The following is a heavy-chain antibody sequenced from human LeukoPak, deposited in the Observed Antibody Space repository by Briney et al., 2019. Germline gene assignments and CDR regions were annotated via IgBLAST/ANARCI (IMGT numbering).Heavy chain of an antibody. J-gene: IGHJ4*02. Sequence: SGGSLGLSCAASGFTFSTYAMSWVRQAPGKGLECVSALSGNGNTIYYADSVKGRFTISRDNSKNTLSLQMNSLRAEDTAVYYCAKALYGGHDYWGQGTLVTVSS. CDR1: GFTFSTYA. CDR3: AKALYGGHDY. V-gene: IGHV3-23*01. CDR2: LSGNGNTI. D-gene: IGHD4-23*01.